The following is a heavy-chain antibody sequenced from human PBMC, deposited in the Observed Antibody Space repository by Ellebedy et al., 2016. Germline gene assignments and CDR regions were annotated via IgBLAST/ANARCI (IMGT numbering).Heavy chain of an antibody. Sequence: SETLSLXXTVSGYSISSHYYWGWIRQPPGKGLEWIGITYHSGSTYYSPSLKSRVTISMDTSKNQFSLKLSSVTAADTAVYYCARMAVADILTDHWGQGTLVTVPS. CDR2: TYHSGST. V-gene: IGHV4-38-2*02. D-gene: IGHD6-19*01. CDR3: ARMAVADILTDH. CDR1: GYSISSHYY. J-gene: IGHJ4*02.